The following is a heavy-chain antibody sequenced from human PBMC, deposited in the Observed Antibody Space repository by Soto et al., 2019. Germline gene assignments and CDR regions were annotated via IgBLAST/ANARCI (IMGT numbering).Heavy chain of an antibody. CDR2: IYYSGST. J-gene: IGHJ6*03. CDR1: GGSISSYY. Sequence: QVQLQESGPGLVKPSETLSLTCTVSGGSISSYYWSWIRQPPGKGLEWIGYIYYSGSTNYNPSLKSRVTISVDTSKNQFSLKLSSVTAADTAVYYCARHATHRPYYYYYMDVWGKGTTVTVSS. CDR3: ARHATHRPYYYYYMDV. V-gene: IGHV4-59*08.